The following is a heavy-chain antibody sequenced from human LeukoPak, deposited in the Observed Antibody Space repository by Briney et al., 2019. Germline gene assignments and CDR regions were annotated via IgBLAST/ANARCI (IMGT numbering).Heavy chain of an antibody. D-gene: IGHD6-19*01. CDR2: IYAGGST. CDR3: ARESSVSGWFIY. Sequence: GGSLRLSCAAFGFTAWNNFIGWVRQAPGKGLEWVSGIYAGGSTYYADSVKGRFTLSRHNSENTLSLEMNSLRPEDTALYYCARESSVSGWFIYWGQGTLVTVSS. CDR1: GFTAWNNF. J-gene: IGHJ4*02. V-gene: IGHV3-53*04.